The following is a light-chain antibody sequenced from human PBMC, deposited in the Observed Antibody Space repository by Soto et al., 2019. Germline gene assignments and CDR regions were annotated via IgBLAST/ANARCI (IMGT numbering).Light chain of an antibody. J-gene: IGKJ4*01. Sequence: DIQMTQSPSSLAASVGDRVTISCQASQDIGKFLNWYQQKPGKPPELLIYDATILETRIPSRFRGSGSGTDSTLTISSLQPEDFAVYYCQLIDNLHLTFGGGTRVEIK. CDR3: QLIDNLHLT. V-gene: IGKV1-33*01. CDR1: QDIGKF. CDR2: DAT.